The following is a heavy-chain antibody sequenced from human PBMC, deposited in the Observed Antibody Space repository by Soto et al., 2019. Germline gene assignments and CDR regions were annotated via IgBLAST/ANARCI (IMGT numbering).Heavy chain of an antibody. CDR1: GGSVSSGSYY. CDR2: IYYSGST. D-gene: IGHD2-15*01. J-gene: IGHJ4*02. V-gene: IGHV4-61*01. CDR3: ARGGGGPRPLTFDY. Sequence: QVQLQESGPGLVKPSETLSLTCTVSGGSVSSGSYYWSWIRQPPGKGLEWIGYIYYSGSTNYNPSLKSRVTISVDTSKNQFSLKLSSVTAADTAVYYCARGGGGPRPLTFDYWGQGTLVTVSS.